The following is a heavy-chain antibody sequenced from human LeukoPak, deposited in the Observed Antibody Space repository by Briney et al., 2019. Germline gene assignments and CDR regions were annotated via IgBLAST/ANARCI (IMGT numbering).Heavy chain of an antibody. CDR1: GGSVSSGDYY. CDR2: IYHSGST. Sequence: SETLSLTCTVSGGSVSSGDYYWSWIRQPPGKGLEWIGYIYHSGSTNYNPSLKSRVTISVDTSKNQFSLKLSSVTAADTAVYYCARVAYGDFWYFDYWGQGTLVTVSS. D-gene: IGHD4-17*01. CDR3: ARVAYGDFWYFDY. J-gene: IGHJ4*02. V-gene: IGHV4-61*08.